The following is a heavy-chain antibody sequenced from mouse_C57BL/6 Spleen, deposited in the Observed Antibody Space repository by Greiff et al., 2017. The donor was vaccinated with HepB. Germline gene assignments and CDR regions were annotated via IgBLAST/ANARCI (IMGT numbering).Heavy chain of an antibody. V-gene: IGHV1-64*01. J-gene: IGHJ2*01. Sequence: QVQLQQPGAELVKPGASVKVSCKASGYTFTSYWMHWVKQRPGQGLEWIGMIHPNSGSTNYNEKFKSKATLTVDKSSSTAYMQLSSLTSEDSAVYYCAESLTGKDYWGQGTTLTVSS. D-gene: IGHD4-1*01. CDR1: GYTFTSYW. CDR2: IHPNSGST. CDR3: AESLTGKDY.